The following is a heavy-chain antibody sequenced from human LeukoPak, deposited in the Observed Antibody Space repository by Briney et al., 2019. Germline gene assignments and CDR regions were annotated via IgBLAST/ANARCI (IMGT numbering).Heavy chain of an antibody. D-gene: IGHD4-17*01. J-gene: IGHJ4*02. CDR2: ISAYNGNT. CDR1: GYTFTSYG. CDR3: ARDTGRGTVTTVFDY. V-gene: IGHV1-18*01. Sequence: ASVKVSCKASGYTFTSYGISWVRQAPGQGLEWMGWISAYNGNTNYSQKLQGRVTMTTDTSTSTAYMELRSLRSDDTAVYYCARDTGRGTVTTVFDYWGQGTLVTVSS.